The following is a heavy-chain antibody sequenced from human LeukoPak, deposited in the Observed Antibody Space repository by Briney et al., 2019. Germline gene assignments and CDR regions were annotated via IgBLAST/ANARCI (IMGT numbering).Heavy chain of an antibody. J-gene: IGHJ5*02. Sequence: GGSLRLSCAASGFTFSSYSMNWVRQAPGKGLEWVSSISSSSSYIYYADSVKGRFTISRDNSKNTLSLQMNSLRVEDTAVYYCAKEGTMIVVAAPLDLWGQGTLVTVSP. V-gene: IGHV3-21*01. CDR2: ISSSSSYI. CDR3: AKEGTMIVVAAPLDL. D-gene: IGHD3-22*01. CDR1: GFTFSSYS.